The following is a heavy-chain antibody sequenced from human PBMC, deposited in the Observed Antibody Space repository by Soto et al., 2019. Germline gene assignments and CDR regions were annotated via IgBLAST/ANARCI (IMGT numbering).Heavy chain of an antibody. J-gene: IGHJ4*02. Sequence: ASVKVSCKASAYTFTNFGITWVRQAPGQGLEWMGWISAYNGNTNYAQKLQGRVTMTTDTSTSTAYMELRSLRSDDTAVYYCARDKLSTVTPIDYWGQGALVTVSS. CDR1: AYTFTNFG. V-gene: IGHV1-18*01. CDR3: ARDKLSTVTPIDY. CDR2: ISAYNGNT. D-gene: IGHD4-17*01.